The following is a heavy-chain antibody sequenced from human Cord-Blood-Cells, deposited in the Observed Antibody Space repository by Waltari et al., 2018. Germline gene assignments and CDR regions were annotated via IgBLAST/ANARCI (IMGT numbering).Heavy chain of an antibody. V-gene: IGHV3-64*01. CDR2: ISSNGGST. CDR1: GFTFSSFA. D-gene: IGHD6-13*01. Sequence: EVQLVESGGGLVQPGGSLRLSCGASGFTFSSFALHGVRQAPGKGLEYVSAISSNGGSTYYANSVKGRFTISRDNSKNTLYLQMGSLRAEDMAVYYCARGHSSSWYAFDIWGQGTMVTVSS. CDR3: ARGHSSSWYAFDI. J-gene: IGHJ3*02.